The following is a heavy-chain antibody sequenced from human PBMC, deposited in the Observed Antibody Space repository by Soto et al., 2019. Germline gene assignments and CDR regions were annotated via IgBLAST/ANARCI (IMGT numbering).Heavy chain of an antibody. CDR3: ARESYAPFLDY. Sequence: SETLSVACPVSGCSISSYFWSWIRQPAGKGLEWIGRIYPSGSTNYNPSLKSRVTMSVDTSKKEFSLKLNSVTSADTAVYFCARESYAPFLDYWGQGILVTVSP. CDR2: IYPSGST. CDR1: GCSISSYF. V-gene: IGHV4-4*07. J-gene: IGHJ4*02. D-gene: IGHD3-16*02.